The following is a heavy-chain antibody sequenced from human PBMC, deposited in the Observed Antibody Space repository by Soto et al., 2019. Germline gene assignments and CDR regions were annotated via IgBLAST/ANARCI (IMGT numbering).Heavy chain of an antibody. CDR3: ARVDILTGYYGIFPDY. CDR2: IYYSGST. J-gene: IGHJ4*02. CDR1: GGSISSYY. Sequence: QVQLQESGPGLVKPSETLSLTCTVSGGSISSYYWSWFRQPPGKGLEWIGYIYYSGSTNYNPSLKSRVTISVDTSKNQFSLKLSSVTAADTAVYYCARVDILTGYYGIFPDYWGQGTLVTVSS. D-gene: IGHD3-9*01. V-gene: IGHV4-59*01.